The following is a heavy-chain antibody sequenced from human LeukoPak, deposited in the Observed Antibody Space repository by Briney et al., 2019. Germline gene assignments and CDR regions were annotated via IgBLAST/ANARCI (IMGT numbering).Heavy chain of an antibody. CDR2: INTNTGNP. D-gene: IGHD7-27*01. CDR3: ASRPELGDRPYYYYGMDV. V-gene: IGHV7-4-1*02. Sequence: GASVKVSCKASGYTFTSYAMNWVRQAPGQGLEWMGWINTNTGNPTYAQGFTGRFVFSLDTSVSTAYLQISSLKAEDTPVYYCASRPELGDRPYYYYGMDVWGQGTTVTVSS. J-gene: IGHJ6*02. CDR1: GYTFTSYA.